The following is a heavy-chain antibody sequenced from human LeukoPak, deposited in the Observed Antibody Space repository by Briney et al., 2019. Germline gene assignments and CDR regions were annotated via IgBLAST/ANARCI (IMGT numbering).Heavy chain of an antibody. V-gene: IGHV4-31*03. J-gene: IGHJ4*02. D-gene: IGHD3-22*01. CDR1: GGSISSGGYY. CDR2: IYYSGST. Sequence: SQTLSLTCTVSGGSISSGGYYWSWIRQHPGKGLEWIGYIYYSGSTYYNPSLKSRVTISVDTSKNQFSLKLSSVTAADTAVYYCVRVADSSGYYTHFDYWGQGTLVTVSS. CDR3: VRVADSSGYYTHFDY.